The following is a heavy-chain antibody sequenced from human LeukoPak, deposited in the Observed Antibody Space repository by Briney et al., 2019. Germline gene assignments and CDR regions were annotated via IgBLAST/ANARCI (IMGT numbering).Heavy chain of an antibody. V-gene: IGHV3-33*06. CDR2: IWYDGSNK. CDR3: AKLGYCSSTSCYGALWFDP. J-gene: IGHJ5*02. D-gene: IGHD2-2*01. Sequence: GGSLRLSCAASGFTFSSYGMHWVRQAPGKGLEWVAVIWYDGSNKYYADSVKGRFTISRDNSKNTLYLQMNSLRAEDTAVYYCAKLGYCSSTSCYGALWFDPWGQGTLVTVSS. CDR1: GFTFSSYG.